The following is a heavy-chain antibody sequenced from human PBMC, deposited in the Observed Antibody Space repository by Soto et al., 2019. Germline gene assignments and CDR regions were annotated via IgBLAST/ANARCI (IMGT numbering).Heavy chain of an antibody. V-gene: IGHV3-48*02. J-gene: IGHJ4*02. Sequence: PGWSLSLSCAASGFTFSSYSMNWVRQAPGKGLEWVSYISSSSSTIYYADSVKGRFTISRDNAKNSLYLQMNSLRDEDTAVYYCAKATTNGGWFNPIDSWGQGALVT. CDR2: ISSSSSTI. CDR3: AKATTNGGWFNPIDS. CDR1: GFTFSSYS. D-gene: IGHD6-19*01.